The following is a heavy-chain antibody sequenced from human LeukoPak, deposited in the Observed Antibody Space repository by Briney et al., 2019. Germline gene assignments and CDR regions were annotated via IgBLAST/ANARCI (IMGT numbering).Heavy chain of an antibody. J-gene: IGHJ5*02. Sequence: PSETLSLTCTVSGGSISSYYWSWIRQPPGKGLEWIGYIYYSGSTNYNPSLKSRVTISVDTSKNQFSLKLSSVTAADTAVYYCARDSIYYDSSGYYRWFDPWGQGTLVTVSS. V-gene: IGHV4-59*01. CDR2: IYYSGST. CDR3: ARDSIYYDSSGYYRWFDP. D-gene: IGHD3-22*01. CDR1: GGSISSYY.